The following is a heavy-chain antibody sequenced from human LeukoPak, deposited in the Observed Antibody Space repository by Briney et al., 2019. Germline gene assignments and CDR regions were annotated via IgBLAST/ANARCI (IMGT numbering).Heavy chain of an antibody. D-gene: IGHD5-18*01. Sequence: SVKVSCKASGGTFSSYAISWVRQAPGQGLDWMGGILPIFGTANYAQKFQGRVTITTDESTSTAYMELSSLRSEDTAVYYCARDGDTAMEKYYYYYMDVWDKGTTVTVSS. CDR3: ARDGDTAMEKYYYYYMDV. V-gene: IGHV1-69*05. CDR1: GGTFSSYA. CDR2: ILPIFGTA. J-gene: IGHJ6*03.